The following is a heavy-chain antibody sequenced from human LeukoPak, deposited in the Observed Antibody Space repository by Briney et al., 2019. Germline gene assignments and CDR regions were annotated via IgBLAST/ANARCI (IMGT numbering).Heavy chain of an antibody. CDR1: GFSFGKYW. J-gene: IGHJ4*02. Sequence: GGSLRLSCVASGFSFGKYWMSWVRQAPGKGLEWVANIKLDGSEKNYVDSVKGRFTISRDNTKNSLYLQMNSLRAEDTAVFYCARDQYDTWSRRGNFDSWGQGTLVIVSS. V-gene: IGHV3-7*03. CDR3: ARDQYDTWSRRGNFDS. D-gene: IGHD3/OR15-3a*01. CDR2: IKLDGSEK.